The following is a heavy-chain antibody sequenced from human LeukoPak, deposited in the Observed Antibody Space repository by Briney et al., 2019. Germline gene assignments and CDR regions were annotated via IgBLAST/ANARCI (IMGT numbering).Heavy chain of an antibody. CDR1: GFIFSSYS. CDR2: ISSSSTYI. J-gene: IGHJ4*02. V-gene: IGHV3-21*04. Sequence: KTGGSLRLSCAASGFIFSSYSMNWVRQAPGKGLEWVSSISSSSTYIYYADSVKGRFTISRDNAKNSLYLQMNSLRAEDTAIYYCAKDQLNRFCSGGSCSITHDSWGQGTLVTVSS. D-gene: IGHD2-15*01. CDR3: AKDQLNRFCSGGSCSITHDS.